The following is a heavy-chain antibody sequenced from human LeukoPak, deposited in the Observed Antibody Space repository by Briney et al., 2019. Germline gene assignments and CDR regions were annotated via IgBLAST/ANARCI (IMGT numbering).Heavy chain of an antibody. D-gene: IGHD3-22*01. Sequence: GRSLRLSCAASGFTFSSYGMHWVRQAPGKGLEWVAVISYDGSNKYYSDSVKGRCTISRDNSKNTLFLQMNSLRAEDTAVYYCARRRPYSDNSGHAFDIWGQGTMVTVSS. J-gene: IGHJ3*02. CDR2: ISYDGSNK. CDR1: GFTFSSYG. V-gene: IGHV3-30*03. CDR3: ARRRPYSDNSGHAFDI.